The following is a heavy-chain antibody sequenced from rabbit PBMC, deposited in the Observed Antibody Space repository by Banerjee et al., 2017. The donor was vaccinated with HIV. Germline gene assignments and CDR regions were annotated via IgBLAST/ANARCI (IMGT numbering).Heavy chain of an antibody. D-gene: IGHD6-1*01. CDR3: ARGDDGDPSDGYALSL. V-gene: IGHV1S45*01. J-gene: IGHJ4*01. CDR2: IYAGSSGST. CDR1: VFSFSNSYW. Sequence: QEQLVESGGGLVQPEGSLTLTCTTSVFSFSNSYWICWVRQAPGKGLEWIACIYAGSSGSTYYASWAKGRFTISKTSSTTVTLQMTSLTAADTATYFCARGDDGDPSDGYALSLWGPGTLVTVS.